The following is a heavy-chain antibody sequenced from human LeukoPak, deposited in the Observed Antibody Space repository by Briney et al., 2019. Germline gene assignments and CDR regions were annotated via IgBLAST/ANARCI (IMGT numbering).Heavy chain of an antibody. D-gene: IGHD4-17*01. CDR3: ARDVTVNDYGDYNWFDP. CDR1: GGSISSSNW. J-gene: IGHJ5*02. Sequence: PSETLPLTCAVSGGSISSSNWWSWVRQPPGKGLEWIGEIYHSGSTNYNPSLKSRVTISVDKSKNQFSLKLSSVTAADTAVYYCARDVTVNDYGDYNWFDPWGQGTLVTVSS. V-gene: IGHV4-4*02. CDR2: IYHSGST.